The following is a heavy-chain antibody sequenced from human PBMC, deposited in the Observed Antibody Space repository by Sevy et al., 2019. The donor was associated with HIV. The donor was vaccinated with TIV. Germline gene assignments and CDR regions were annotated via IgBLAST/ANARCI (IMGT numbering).Heavy chain of an antibody. CDR2: ISYDGTNK. CDR1: GFTFSNYA. J-gene: IGHJ6*02. V-gene: IGHV3-30*04. CDR3: ARGLDYHYCMDV. Sequence: GGSLRLSCAASGFTFSNYAMYWVRQAPGKGLEWVAVISYDGTNKYYADSVKGRFTISRDSSKNTLYLEINSLRPEDTAVYSCARGLDYHYCMDVWGQGTTVTVSS. D-gene: IGHD2-2*03.